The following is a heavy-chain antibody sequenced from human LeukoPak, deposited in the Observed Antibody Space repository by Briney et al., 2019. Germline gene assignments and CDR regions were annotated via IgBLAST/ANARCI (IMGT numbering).Heavy chain of an antibody. J-gene: IGHJ4*02. Sequence: GGSLRLSCAASGFTFSNYGMSWVRQAPEKGLEWVSGISGSGGRAYDADSVKGRFTISRDNSKNTLYLQMNSLRAEDTAVYYCAKHLGHYDFWSGYIDWGQGTLVTVSS. CDR1: GFTFSNYG. D-gene: IGHD3-3*01. V-gene: IGHV3-23*01. CDR3: AKHLGHYDFWSGYID. CDR2: ISGSGGRA.